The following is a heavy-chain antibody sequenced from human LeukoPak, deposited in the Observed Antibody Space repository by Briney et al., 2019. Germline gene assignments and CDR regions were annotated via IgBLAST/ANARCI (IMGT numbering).Heavy chain of an antibody. CDR1: GFTFSSYG. J-gene: IGHJ4*02. CDR2: ISYDGSNK. V-gene: IGHV3-30*18. Sequence: GGSLRLSCAAPGFTFSSYGMHWVRQAPGKGLEWVAVISYDGSNKYYADSVKGRFTISRDNSKNTLYLQMNSLRAEDTAVYYCAKGTSSSCYSAPNYWGQGTLVTVSS. CDR3: AKGTSSSCYSAPNY. D-gene: IGHD2-15*01.